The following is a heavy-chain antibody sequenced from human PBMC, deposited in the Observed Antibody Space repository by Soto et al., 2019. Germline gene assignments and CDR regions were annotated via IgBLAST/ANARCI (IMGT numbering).Heavy chain of an antibody. CDR2: IDPSDSYT. V-gene: IGHV5-10-1*01. J-gene: IGHJ6*02. CDR1: GYSFTIYW. D-gene: IGHD3-10*01. Sequence: GESLKISCNGSGYSFTIYWISWVRQMPGKGLEWMGRIDPSDSYTNYSPSFQGHVTISADKSISTAYLRWSSLKASDTAMYYCARDRGSYYYYGMDVWGQGTTVTVSS. CDR3: ARDRGSYYYYGMDV.